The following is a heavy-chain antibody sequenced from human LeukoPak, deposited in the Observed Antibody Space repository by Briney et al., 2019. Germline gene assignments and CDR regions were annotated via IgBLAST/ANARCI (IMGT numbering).Heavy chain of an antibody. CDR2: FDPEDRET. J-gene: IGHJ5*02. V-gene: IGHV1-24*01. CDR3: ATDARGIHNWFDP. D-gene: IGHD6-13*01. Sequence: ASVKVSCKVSGYTLTELFMHWVRQAPGKGLEWMGGFDPEDRETIYAQKFQGRVTMTEDTSTDTAYMELSSLRSEDTAVYYCATDARGIHNWFDPWGQGTLVTVSS. CDR1: GYTLTELF.